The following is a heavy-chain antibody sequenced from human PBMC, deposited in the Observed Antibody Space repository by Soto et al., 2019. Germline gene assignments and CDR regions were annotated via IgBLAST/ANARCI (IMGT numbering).Heavy chain of an antibody. Sequence: GGSLRLSCAASGFTFSSYSMNWVRQAPGKGLEWVSSISSSSYIYYADSVKGRFTISRDNAKNSLYLQMNSLRAEDTAVYYCARARSGSTAAFDIWGQGTMVTVSS. CDR1: GFTFSSYS. CDR2: ISSSSYI. V-gene: IGHV3-21*01. J-gene: IGHJ3*02. CDR3: ARARSGSTAAFDI. D-gene: IGHD1-26*01.